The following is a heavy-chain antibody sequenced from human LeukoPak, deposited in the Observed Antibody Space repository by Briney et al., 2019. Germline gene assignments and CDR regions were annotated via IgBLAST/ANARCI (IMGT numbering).Heavy chain of an antibody. Sequence: ASVKVSCKASGYTFSAYYMHWVRQAPGQGLEWMGWINPNSGGTNYAQKFQGRVTMTRDTSISIAYMELSRLISDDTAVYYCAREGGSCSSASCYTSDAFDMWGQGTMVTVSS. CDR3: AREGGSCSSASCYTSDAFDM. CDR2: INPNSGGT. D-gene: IGHD2-2*02. V-gene: IGHV1-2*02. J-gene: IGHJ3*02. CDR1: GYTFSAYY.